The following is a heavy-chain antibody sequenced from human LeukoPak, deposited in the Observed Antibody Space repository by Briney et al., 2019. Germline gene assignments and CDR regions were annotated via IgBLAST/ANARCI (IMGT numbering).Heavy chain of an antibody. CDR1: GGSISSSSYY. Sequence: SETLSLTCTVSGGSISSSSYYWGWIRQPPGKGLEWIGSIYYSGSTYYNPSLKSRVTISVDTSKNQFSLKLSSVTAADTAVYYCARGRRVRGVITAYYFDYWGQGTLVTVSS. D-gene: IGHD3-10*01. CDR3: ARGRRVRGVITAYYFDY. V-gene: IGHV4-39*07. J-gene: IGHJ4*02. CDR2: IYYSGST.